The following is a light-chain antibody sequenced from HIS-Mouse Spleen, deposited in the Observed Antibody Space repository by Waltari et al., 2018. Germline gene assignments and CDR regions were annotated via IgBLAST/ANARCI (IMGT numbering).Light chain of an antibody. CDR1: SSNIGSNY. Sequence: QSVLTQPPSASGTPGQRVTISCSGSSSNIGSNYVYCHQQLPGTAPKLLIYRNNPRPSGVPDRFSGSKSGTSASLAISGLRSEDEADYYCAAWDDSLSGPVFGGGTKLTVL. CDR2: RNN. CDR3: AAWDDSLSGPV. J-gene: IGLJ3*02. V-gene: IGLV1-47*01.